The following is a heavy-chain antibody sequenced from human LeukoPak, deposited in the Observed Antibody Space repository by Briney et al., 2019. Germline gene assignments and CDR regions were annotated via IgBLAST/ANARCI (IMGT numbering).Heavy chain of an antibody. V-gene: IGHV4-39*07. CDR3: AREVLNYYDSSGYYSLGFDY. J-gene: IGHJ4*02. CDR2: IYYSGST. CDR1: GGSISSSSYY. D-gene: IGHD3-22*01. Sequence: SETLSLTCTVSGGSISSSSYYWGWIRQPPGKGLEWIGSIYYSGSTYYNPSLKSRVTISVDTSKNQFSLELSSVTAADTAVYYCAREVLNYYDSSGYYSLGFDYWGQGTLVTVSS.